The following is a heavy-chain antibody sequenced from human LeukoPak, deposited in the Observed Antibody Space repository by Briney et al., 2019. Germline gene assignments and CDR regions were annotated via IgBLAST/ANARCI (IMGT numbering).Heavy chain of an antibody. CDR3: AREDPQTTVPEGMDV. Sequence: SETLSLTCTVSGGSISYFYWSWIRQSPGKGLEWIGYIYYSGTTNYNPSLKSRVTISVDTSKNQFSLQLRSVTAADTAVYYCAREDPQTTVPEGMDVWGQGTTVTVSS. V-gene: IGHV4-59*01. D-gene: IGHD4-17*01. CDR1: GGSISYFY. CDR2: IYYSGTT. J-gene: IGHJ6*02.